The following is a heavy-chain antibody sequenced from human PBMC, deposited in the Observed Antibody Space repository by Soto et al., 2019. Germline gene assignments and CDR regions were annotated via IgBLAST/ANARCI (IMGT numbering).Heavy chain of an antibody. CDR3: ARDRPNWNPGYGMDV. V-gene: IGHV3-11*06. CDR2: ISSSSSYT. Sequence: LXLSCAASGFTCSDYYMSWIRQAPGKGLEWVSYISSSSSYTNYADSVKGRFTISRDNAKNSLYLQMNSLRAEDTAVYYCARDRPNWNPGYGMDVWGQGTTVTVSS. D-gene: IGHD1-20*01. CDR1: GFTCSDYY. J-gene: IGHJ6*02.